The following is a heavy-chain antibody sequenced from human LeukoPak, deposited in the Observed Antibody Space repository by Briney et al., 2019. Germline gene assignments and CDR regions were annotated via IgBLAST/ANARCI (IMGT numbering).Heavy chain of an antibody. CDR2: IYCSGST. D-gene: IGHD2-2*03. V-gene: IGHV4-39*01. CDR1: GGSISSTTSY. J-gene: IGHJ4*02. Sequence: PSETLSLTGAVSGGSISSTTSYWGWIRQPPGKGLEWIGRIYCSGSTFYNPSLKSRVTISVDTSKNQFSLRLSSVTAADTAVYYCARHGSTDYFDNWGQGTLVTVSS. CDR3: ARHGSTDYFDN.